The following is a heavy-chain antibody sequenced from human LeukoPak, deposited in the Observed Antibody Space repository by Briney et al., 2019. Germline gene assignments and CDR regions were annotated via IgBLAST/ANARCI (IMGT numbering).Heavy chain of an antibody. Sequence: ASVKVSCKASGYTFTGYYMHWVRQAPGQGLEWMGWINPNSGGTNYAQKFQGRVTMTRDTSISTAYMELSRLRSDDTAVYYCAREYIIRFLEWFDNWFDPWGQGTLVTVSS. CDR3: AREYIIRFLEWFDNWFDP. CDR1: GYTFTGYY. CDR2: INPNSGGT. D-gene: IGHD3-3*01. V-gene: IGHV1-2*02. J-gene: IGHJ5*02.